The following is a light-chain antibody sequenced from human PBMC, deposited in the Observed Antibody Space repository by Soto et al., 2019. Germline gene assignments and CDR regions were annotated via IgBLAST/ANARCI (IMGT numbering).Light chain of an antibody. CDR1: TGAVTGGYY. Sequence: QTVLTRDPSRPVSPGGTAPFTCASNTGAVTGGYYPNWFQQKPGQAPRSLIYSTSNKHSWTPARFSGSLLGGKAALTLSGVQPEDEADYFCLLYYGGAVVFGGGTKLTVL. CDR3: LLYYGGAVV. CDR2: STS. J-gene: IGLJ2*01. V-gene: IGLV7-43*01.